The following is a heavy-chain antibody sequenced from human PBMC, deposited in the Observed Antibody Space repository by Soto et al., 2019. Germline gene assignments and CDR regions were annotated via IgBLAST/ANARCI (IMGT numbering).Heavy chain of an antibody. Sequence: NPSETLSLTCTVSGGFISTYFWSWIRQPAGKGLQWIGHIYTSGSTNYNPSLKSRVTMSVDTSKNQFSLKLSSVTAADTAVYYCARDLGGPIVGATEGWFDTWGQGTLVTVSS. CDR1: GGFISTYF. V-gene: IGHV4-4*07. CDR3: ARDLGGPIVGATEGWFDT. CDR2: IYTSGST. J-gene: IGHJ5*02. D-gene: IGHD1-26*01.